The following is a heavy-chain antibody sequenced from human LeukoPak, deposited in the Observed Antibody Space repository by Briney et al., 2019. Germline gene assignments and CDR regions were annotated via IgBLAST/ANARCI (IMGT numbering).Heavy chain of an antibody. Sequence: ASVKVSCKASGYTFISYGISWVRQAPGQGLEWMGWISSYNGNTHYAQNLQGRVIMTIDTSTSTAYMELRSLRSDDTAVYYCARVPLGDSSTYYYPKPDWFDPWGQGTLVIVSS. V-gene: IGHV1-18*01. D-gene: IGHD3-22*01. CDR1: GYTFISYG. CDR3: ARVPLGDSSTYYYPKPDWFDP. J-gene: IGHJ5*02. CDR2: ISSYNGNT.